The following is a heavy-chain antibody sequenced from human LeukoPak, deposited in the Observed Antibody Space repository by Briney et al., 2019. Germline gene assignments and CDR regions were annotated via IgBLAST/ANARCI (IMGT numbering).Heavy chain of an antibody. CDR1: GGSISSYR. Sequence: SETLSLTCTVSGGSISSYRWTWIRQPPGEGLEWIGYIYYTGSTNYNSSLKSRVTISVDTSKNQFSLKLSSVTAADTAVYYCAREGAAAGKVYFDYWGQGTLVTVSS. V-gene: IGHV4-59*01. CDR2: IYYTGST. CDR3: AREGAAAGKVYFDY. D-gene: IGHD6-13*01. J-gene: IGHJ4*02.